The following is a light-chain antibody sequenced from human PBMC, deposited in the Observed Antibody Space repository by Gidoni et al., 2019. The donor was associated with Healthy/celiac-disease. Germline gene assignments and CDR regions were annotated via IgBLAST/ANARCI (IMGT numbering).Light chain of an antibody. CDR1: QSISSY. CDR3: QQSYSTPWT. V-gene: IGKV1-39*01. J-gene: IGKJ1*01. Sequence: DIQMTQSPSSPSASVGDRVTITCRASQSISSYLNWYPQKPGKAPKLLIYAASSLQSGVPSRFSGSGSGTDFTLTISSLQPEDFATYYCQQSYSTPWTFGQGTKVEIK. CDR2: AAS.